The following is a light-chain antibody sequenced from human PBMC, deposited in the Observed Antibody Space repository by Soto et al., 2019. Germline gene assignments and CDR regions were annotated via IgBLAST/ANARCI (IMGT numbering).Light chain of an antibody. CDR3: ETGDSNIV. CDR2: LEGSGSY. CDR1: SGHSSYI. J-gene: IGLJ1*01. Sequence: QLVLTQSSSASASLGSSVKLTCTLSSGHSSYIIAWHQQQPGKAPRYLMKLEGSGSYNKGSGVPDRFSGSSSGADRYLTISNLQFEGEADYYCETGDSNIVFGTGTKVTVL. V-gene: IGLV4-60*02.